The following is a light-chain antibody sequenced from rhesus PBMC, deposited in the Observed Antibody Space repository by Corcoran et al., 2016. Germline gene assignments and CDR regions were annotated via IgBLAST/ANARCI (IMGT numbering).Light chain of an antibody. CDR3: QQFNDSPLT. V-gene: IGKV1-22*01. CDR1: QSISNW. Sequence: DIQMTQSPSSLSASVGDTVTLTCRASQSISNWLAWYQQKPGKAPNLLIYKASNLQSGVPSRFSGSGSGTDFTLTISNLQSEDFATYYCQQFNDSPLTFGVGTKVEVK. J-gene: IGKJ4*01. CDR2: KAS.